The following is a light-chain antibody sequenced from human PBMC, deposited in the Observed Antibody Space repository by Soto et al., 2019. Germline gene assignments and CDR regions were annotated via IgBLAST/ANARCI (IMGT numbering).Light chain of an antibody. CDR3: QQTFSAPSIT. Sequence: DIQMSQPPSTVYGSVGDRVTITCRAGQTISDYLNWYQQKPGTAPKLLIYAASTLQSGVPSRFSGSRSGTDFTLTISSLHPEDVATYYCQQTFSAPSITFGQGTRLEIK. CDR2: AAS. V-gene: IGKV1-39*01. CDR1: QTISDY. J-gene: IGKJ5*01.